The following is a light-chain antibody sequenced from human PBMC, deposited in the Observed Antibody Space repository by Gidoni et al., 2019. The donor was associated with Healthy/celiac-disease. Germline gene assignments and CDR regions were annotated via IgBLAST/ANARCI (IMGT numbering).Light chain of an antibody. CDR3: QQYGSSPFT. CDR1: QSVSSSY. J-gene: IGKJ4*01. CDR2: GAS. V-gene: IGKV3-20*01. Sequence: EIGLTQSPGTLSLSPGERATLPCRAGQSVSSSYLAWYQQKPGQAPRLLIYGASSRATGIPDRFSGSGSGTDFTLTISRLEPEDFAVYYCQQYGSSPFTFGGXTKVEIK.